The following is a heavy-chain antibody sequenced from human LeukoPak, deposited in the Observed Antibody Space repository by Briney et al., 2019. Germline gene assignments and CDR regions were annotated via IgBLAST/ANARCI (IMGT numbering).Heavy chain of an antibody. J-gene: IGHJ6*02. D-gene: IGHD3-3*01. CDR1: GGSYSGYY. CDR2: INHSGRT. Sequence: PSETLSLTCAVYGGSYSGYYWSWIRQPPGKGLEWIGEINHSGRTNYNPSLKSRVSISVDTSKNQFSLKLSSVTVADTAVYYCARGYDFWSGSSYGMDVWGQGTTVTVSS. CDR3: ARGYDFWSGSSYGMDV. V-gene: IGHV4-34*01.